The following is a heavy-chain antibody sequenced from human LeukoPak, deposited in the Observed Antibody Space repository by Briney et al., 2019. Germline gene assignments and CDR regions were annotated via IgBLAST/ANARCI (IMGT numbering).Heavy chain of an antibody. CDR2: IDPNSGAT. CDR1: GYTFTGYY. D-gene: IGHD2-8*02. J-gene: IGHJ4*02. Sequence: ASVKVSCKASGYTFTGYYIHWVRQAPGQGLEWMAWIDPNSGATNYAQKFQGRITMTRDTSISTAYMELSRLRSDDTAVYYCARGGVLLGIDYWGQGTLVTVSS. V-gene: IGHV1-2*02. CDR3: ARGGVLLGIDY.